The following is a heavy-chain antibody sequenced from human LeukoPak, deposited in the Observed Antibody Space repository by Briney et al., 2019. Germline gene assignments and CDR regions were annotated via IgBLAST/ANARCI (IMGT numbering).Heavy chain of an antibody. Sequence: KPSETLSVTCAVYGGSFSGYYWTWFRQSPGKGLEWIGEINHGGSTKYHPSLKSRVARSVDTSKKQFYLKLSSVTAADTAVYYCARGGLSSNYFDYWGQGTLVTASS. CDR2: INHGGST. V-gene: IGHV4-34*01. CDR1: GGSFSGYY. D-gene: IGHD4-11*01. CDR3: ARGGLSSNYFDY. J-gene: IGHJ4*02.